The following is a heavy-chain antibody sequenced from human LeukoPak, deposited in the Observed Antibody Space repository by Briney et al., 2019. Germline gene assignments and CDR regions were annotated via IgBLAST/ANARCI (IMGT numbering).Heavy chain of an antibody. CDR1: GYTFTGYT. D-gene: IGHD4-17*01. J-gene: IGHJ4*02. CDR2: IYTNTGNP. CDR3: ARGTPPMTTATYYFDY. V-gene: IGHV7-4-1*02. Sequence: ASVKVSCKASGYTFTGYTMSWVRQAPGQGLEWMGWIYTNTGNPTYAQGFTGRFVFSLDTSVSTAYLQINSLEAEDTAVYYCARGTPPMTTATYYFDYWGQGTLVTVSS.